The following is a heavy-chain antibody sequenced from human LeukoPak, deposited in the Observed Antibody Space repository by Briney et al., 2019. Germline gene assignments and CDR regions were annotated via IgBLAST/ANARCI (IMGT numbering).Heavy chain of an antibody. V-gene: IGHV3-33*01. CDR1: GFTFSTYG. D-gene: IGHD6-13*01. CDR3: ARDGGQQMEKVDY. CDR2: IWYDGNYK. J-gene: IGHJ4*02. Sequence: PGRSLRLSCVASGFTFSTYGMHWVRQAPGKGLEWVALIWYDGNYKYYADSVKGRFTISRDNSKNTLYLQMNSLRVEDTAVYYCARDGGQQMEKVDYWGQGTLVTVSS.